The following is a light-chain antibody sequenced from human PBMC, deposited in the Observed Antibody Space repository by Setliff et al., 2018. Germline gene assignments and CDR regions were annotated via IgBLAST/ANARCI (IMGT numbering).Light chain of an antibody. CDR3: QVWDSRNDLNYV. CDR1: NIGSKG. Sequence: SYELTQPPSVSVAPGKTATITCGGNNIGSKGVHWYQQTPGQAPVLVIYSDSDRPSGIPERISGSKSGNTATLTISRVEAGDEADYYCQVWDSRNDLNYVFGTGTKV. CDR2: SDS. V-gene: IGLV3-21*04. J-gene: IGLJ1*01.